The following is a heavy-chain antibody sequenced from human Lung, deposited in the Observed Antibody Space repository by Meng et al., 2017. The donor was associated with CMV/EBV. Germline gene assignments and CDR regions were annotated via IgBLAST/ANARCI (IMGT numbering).Heavy chain of an antibody. V-gene: IGHV1-18*01. J-gene: IGHJ5*02. CDR1: GYTFTSYG. CDR3: AREWRIMNAQPNWFDP. Sequence: ASAKVFCKASGYTFTSYGINCVRQAPGQGLEWMAWISTYNGNTYYAQKFQGRVTLTTDTSTSAAYMELRSLRTDDTAVYYCAREWRIMNAQPNWFDPWGQGTLVTVSS. CDR2: ISTYNGNT. D-gene: IGHD3-16*01.